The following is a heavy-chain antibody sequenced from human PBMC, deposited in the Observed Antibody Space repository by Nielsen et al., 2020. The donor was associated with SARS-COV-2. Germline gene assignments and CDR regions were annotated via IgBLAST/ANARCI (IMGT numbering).Heavy chain of an antibody. CDR3: ARFRGSSWRYYYYGMDV. CDR1: GFTFSSYE. J-gene: IGHJ6*02. V-gene: IGHV3-48*03. CDR2: ISSSGSTI. Sequence: GSLRLSCAASGFTFSSYEMNWVRQAPGKGLEWVSYISSSGSTIYYADSVKGRFTISRDNAKNSLYLQMNSLRAEDTAVYYCARFRGSSWRYYYYGMDVWGQGTTVTVSS. D-gene: IGHD6-13*01.